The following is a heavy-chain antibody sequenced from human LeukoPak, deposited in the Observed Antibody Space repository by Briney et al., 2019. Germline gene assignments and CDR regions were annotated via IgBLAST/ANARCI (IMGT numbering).Heavy chain of an antibody. CDR3: ARDPLRSSFDS. Sequence: PSETLSLTCTVSGGSLQSNHWAWIRQPAGKGLEWIGRLHVSGNTNCNPTLKSRVTISVDTSKNQFSLKMTSATAADTAVYFCARDPLRSSFDSWGQGILVTVSS. J-gene: IGHJ4*02. CDR1: GGSLQSNH. D-gene: IGHD1-26*01. CDR2: LHVSGNT. V-gene: IGHV4-4*07.